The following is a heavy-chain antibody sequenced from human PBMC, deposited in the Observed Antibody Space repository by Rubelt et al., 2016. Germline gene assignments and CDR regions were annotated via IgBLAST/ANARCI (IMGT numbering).Heavy chain of an antibody. V-gene: IGHV1-46*01. J-gene: IGHJ4*02. D-gene: IGHD5-18*01. CDR2: INPSGGST. Sequence: QVQLVQSGAEVKKPGASVKVSCKASGYTFTSYYMHWVRQAPGQGLEWMGIINPSGGSTSYAQKFQGSVTMTGDTSTSTVYMGLSSLRSEDTAVYYCARAPDTAMGTAFFDYWGQGTLVTVSS. CDR1: GYTFTSYY. CDR3: ARAPDTAMGTAFFDY.